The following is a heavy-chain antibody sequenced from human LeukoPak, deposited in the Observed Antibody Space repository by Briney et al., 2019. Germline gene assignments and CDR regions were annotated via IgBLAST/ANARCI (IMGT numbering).Heavy chain of an antibody. CDR3: ARRGYCSGGSRYFHFDY. CDR2: IYPGDSDT. Sequence: GESLKISCKGSGYSFTSYWIGWVRQMPGKGLEWMGSIYPGDSDTRYSPSFQGQVTFSADKSINTAYVQWSSLEASDTAMYYCARRGYCSGGSRYFHFDYWGQGTLVTVSS. D-gene: IGHD2-15*01. CDR1: GYSFTSYW. V-gene: IGHV5-51*01. J-gene: IGHJ4*02.